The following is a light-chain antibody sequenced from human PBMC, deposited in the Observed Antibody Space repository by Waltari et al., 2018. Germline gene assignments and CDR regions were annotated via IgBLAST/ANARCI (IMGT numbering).Light chain of an antibody. CDR2: AAS. Sequence: DIQMTQSPSSLSASVGDRVIITCRASQTISNYLNWYQQKPGKAPKVLISAASTLQSGVPSRFSGSRSGTDFTLIITSLQPEDFATYYCQQGYSVPYTFGHGTKLEIK. J-gene: IGKJ2*01. V-gene: IGKV1-39*01. CDR1: QTISNY. CDR3: QQGYSVPYT.